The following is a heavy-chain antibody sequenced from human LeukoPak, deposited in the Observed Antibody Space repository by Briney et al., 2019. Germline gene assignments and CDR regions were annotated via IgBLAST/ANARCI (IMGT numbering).Heavy chain of an antibody. J-gene: IGHJ4*02. CDR1: GHTFTSYG. CDR2: ISAYNGNT. D-gene: IGHD4-17*01. CDR3: ARDLRTYGAQEFGY. V-gene: IGHV1-18*01. Sequence: ASVKVSRKASGHTFTSYGTSWVRQAPGQGLEWMGWISAYNGNTNYAQKLQGRVTMTTDTSTSTAYMELRSLRSDDTAAYYCARDLRTYGAQEFGYWGQGTLVTVSS.